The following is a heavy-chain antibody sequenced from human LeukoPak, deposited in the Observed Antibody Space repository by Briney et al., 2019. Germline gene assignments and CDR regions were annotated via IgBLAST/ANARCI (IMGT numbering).Heavy chain of an antibody. V-gene: IGHV3-30-3*01. D-gene: IGHD1-26*01. CDR3: ARDFNSGSYYGPIDY. Sequence: PGGSLRLSCAASGFTFSSYAMLWVRQAPGKGLEWVAVISYDGSNKYYADSVKGRFTISRDNSKNTLYLQMNSLRAEDTAVYYCARDFNSGSYYGPIDYWGQGTLVTVSS. J-gene: IGHJ4*02. CDR2: ISYDGSNK. CDR1: GFTFSSYA.